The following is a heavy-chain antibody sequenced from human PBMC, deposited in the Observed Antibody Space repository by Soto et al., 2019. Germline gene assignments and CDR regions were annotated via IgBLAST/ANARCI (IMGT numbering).Heavy chain of an antibody. Sequence: EVQLVESGGGLVQPGGSLRLSCAASGFTFSSYSMNWVRQAPGKGLEWVSYISSSSSTIYYADSVKGRFTISRDNAKNSLYLQMNSLRAEDTAVYYCARHPERIAESGWFDPWGQGTLVIVSS. V-gene: IGHV3-48*01. CDR1: GFTFSSYS. J-gene: IGHJ5*02. CDR2: ISSSSSTI. CDR3: ARHPERIAESGWFDP. D-gene: IGHD6-13*01.